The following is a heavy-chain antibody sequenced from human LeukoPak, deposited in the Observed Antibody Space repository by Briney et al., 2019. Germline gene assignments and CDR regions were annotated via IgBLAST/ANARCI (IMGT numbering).Heavy chain of an antibody. Sequence: ASVKVSCKASGYTFTNYGISWVRQAPGQGLEWMGWISAYTGITKYAQNFQGRVTMTTDTSTSTAYMELRSLRSDDTAVYYCATINCSSTSCYLGGYYYWGQGTLVTVSS. J-gene: IGHJ4*02. CDR3: ATINCSSTSCYLGGYYY. V-gene: IGHV1-18*01. CDR1: GYTFTNYG. CDR2: ISAYTGIT. D-gene: IGHD2-2*01.